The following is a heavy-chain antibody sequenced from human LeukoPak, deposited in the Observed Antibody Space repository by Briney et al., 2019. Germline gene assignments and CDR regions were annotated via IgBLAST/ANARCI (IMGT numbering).Heavy chain of an antibody. J-gene: IGHJ3*02. D-gene: IGHD2-2*02. CDR1: GFTFSSYA. CDR3: ARSVSGAAIPHDAFDI. V-gene: IGHV3-23*01. Sequence: PGGSLRLSCAASGFTFSSYAMSWVRQAPGKGLEWVSAISGSGGSTYYADSVKGRFTISRDNSKNTLYLQMNSLRAEDTAVYYCARSVSGAAIPHDAFDIWGQGTMVTVSS. CDR2: ISGSGGST.